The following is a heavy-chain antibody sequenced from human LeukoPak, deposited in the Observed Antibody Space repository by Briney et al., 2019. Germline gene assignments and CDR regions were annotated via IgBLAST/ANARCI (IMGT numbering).Heavy chain of an antibody. V-gene: IGHV3-30-3*01. D-gene: IGHD4-11*01. CDR2: ISYDGSNK. J-gene: IGHJ6*02. CDR1: GFTFSSYA. Sequence: GGSLRLSCAASGFTFSSYAMHWVRQAPGKGLEWVAVISYDGSNKYYADSVKGRFTISRDNSKNTLYLQMNSLRAEDTTVYYCARSKRNYYCGMDVWGQGTTVTVSS. CDR3: ARSKRNYYCGMDV.